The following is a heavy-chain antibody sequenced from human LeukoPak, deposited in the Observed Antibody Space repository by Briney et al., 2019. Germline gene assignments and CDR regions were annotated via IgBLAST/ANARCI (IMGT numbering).Heavy chain of an antibody. J-gene: IGHJ4*02. CDR2: FDPEDGET. D-gene: IGHD3-22*01. CDR1: GYTLTQLS. CDR3: ATNSGHSSGDYYY. V-gene: IGHV1-24*01. Sequence: GASVKVSCKVSGYTLTQLSMHWVRQAPGKGLEWMGGFDPEDGETIYAQKFQGRVTMTEDTSTDTAYMDLTSLRSEDTAVYYCATNSGHSSGDYYYWGQGTLVTVSS.